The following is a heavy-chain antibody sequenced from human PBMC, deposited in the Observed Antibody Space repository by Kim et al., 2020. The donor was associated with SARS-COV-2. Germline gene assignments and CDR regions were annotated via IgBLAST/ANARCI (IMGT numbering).Heavy chain of an antibody. CDR1: GGSISSSNW. CDR3: ARDRMYYYDSSGHDYYYGMDV. Sequence: SETLSLTCAVSGGSISSSNWWSWVRQPPGKGLEWIGEIYHSGSTNYNPSLKSRVTISVDKSKNQFSLKLSSVTAADTAVYYCARDRMYYYDSSGHDYYYGMDVWGQVTTVTVSS. CDR2: IYHSGST. J-gene: IGHJ6*02. V-gene: IGHV4-4*02. D-gene: IGHD3-22*01.